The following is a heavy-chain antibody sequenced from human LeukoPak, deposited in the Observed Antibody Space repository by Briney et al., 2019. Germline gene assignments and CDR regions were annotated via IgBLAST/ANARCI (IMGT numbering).Heavy chain of an antibody. D-gene: IGHD2-2*01. J-gene: IGHJ5*02. CDR3: VRGVAVPAATWFDP. CDR1: GGSISSSSYY. V-gene: IGHV4-39*01. Sequence: SETLSLTCTVSGGSISSSSYYWGWIRQPPGKGLEWIGSIYYSGSTYYNPSLKSRVTISVDTSKNQFSLKLSSVTAADTAVYYCVRGVAVPAATWFDPWGQGTLVTVSS. CDR2: IYYSGST.